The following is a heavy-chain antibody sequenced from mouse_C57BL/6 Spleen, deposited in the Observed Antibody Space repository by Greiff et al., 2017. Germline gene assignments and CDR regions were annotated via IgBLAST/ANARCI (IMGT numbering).Heavy chain of an antibody. V-gene: IGHV1-80*01. D-gene: IGHD2-4*01. CDR3: ASVYYDYDRGRFAY. CDR2: IYPGDGDT. Sequence: VKLQESGAELVKPGASVKISCKASGYAFSSYWMNWVKQRPGKGLEWIGQIYPGDGDTNYNGKFKGKATLTADKSSSTAYMQLSSLTSEDSAVYFCASVYYDYDRGRFAYWGQGTLVTVSA. CDR1: GYAFSSYW. J-gene: IGHJ3*01.